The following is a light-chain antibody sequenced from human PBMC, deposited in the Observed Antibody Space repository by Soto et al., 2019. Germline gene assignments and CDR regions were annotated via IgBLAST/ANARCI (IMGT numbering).Light chain of an antibody. V-gene: IGLV2-8*01. CDR1: SSDIGGYTH. CDR2: EVT. Sequence: QSALTQPPSASGSPGQSVTISRTGSSSDIGGYTHISWYQQHPGKAPKLMIYEVTKRPSWVPNRFSGSKSGNTASLTVSGLQAEDEADYYCSSYAGNINVIFGGGTKVTVL. CDR3: SSYAGNINVI. J-gene: IGLJ2*01.